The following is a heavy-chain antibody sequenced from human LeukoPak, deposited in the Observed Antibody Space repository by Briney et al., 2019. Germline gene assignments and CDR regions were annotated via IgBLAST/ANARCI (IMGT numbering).Heavy chain of an antibody. CDR3: ARVVPVPSEYFRH. CDR1: GGSISSYY. CDR2: IYYSGRT. V-gene: IGHV4-59*12. J-gene: IGHJ1*01. Sequence: PSETLSLTCTVSGGSISSYYWSWIRQPPGKGLEWIGYIYYSGRTYFNPSLRSRVTMSVDTSKSQFSLNLTSVTAADTAVYYCARVVPVPSEYFRHWGQGTLVTVSS.